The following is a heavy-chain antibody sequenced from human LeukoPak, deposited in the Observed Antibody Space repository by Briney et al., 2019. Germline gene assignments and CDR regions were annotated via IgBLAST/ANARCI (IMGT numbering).Heavy chain of an antibody. J-gene: IGHJ4*02. CDR2: IYTSGST. CDR1: GGSISSYY. Sequence: PSETLSLTCTVSGGSISSYYWSWIRQPAGKGLEWIGRIYTSGSTNYNPSLKSRVTISVDKSKNQFSLKLSSVTAADTAVYYCARGRYSSSPEYFAYWGQGPLATVSS. D-gene: IGHD6-6*01. V-gene: IGHV4-4*07. CDR3: ARGRYSSSPEYFAY.